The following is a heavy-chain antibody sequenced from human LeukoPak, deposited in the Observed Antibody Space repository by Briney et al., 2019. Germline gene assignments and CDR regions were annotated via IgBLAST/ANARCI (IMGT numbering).Heavy chain of an antibody. CDR1: GFTFSTYN. CDR2: VGGTDGRT. V-gene: IGHV3-23*01. Sequence: PGGSLRLSCAASGFTFSTYNMNWVRQAPGKGLEWVSAVGGTDGRTYYAAFLKGRFTIYRDNSKNTLYLQMNSLRAEDTAVYYCAKDGSYYFDYWGQGTLVTVSS. J-gene: IGHJ4*02. CDR3: AKDGSYYFDY.